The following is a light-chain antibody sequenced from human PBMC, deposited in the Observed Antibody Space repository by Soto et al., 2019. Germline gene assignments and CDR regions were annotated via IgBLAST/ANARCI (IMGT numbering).Light chain of an antibody. CDR3: SSHTAFTTLI. J-gene: IGLJ2*01. Sequence: QSALTQPASVSGSPGQSITISCTGTSSDIGAYDYVSWYQQHPGKAPKLIISDVSNRRPGVPARFSGSKSGNTASLTISGLQADDEADYYCSSHTAFTTLIFGGGTQLTVL. V-gene: IGLV2-14*03. CDR2: DVS. CDR1: SSDIGAYDY.